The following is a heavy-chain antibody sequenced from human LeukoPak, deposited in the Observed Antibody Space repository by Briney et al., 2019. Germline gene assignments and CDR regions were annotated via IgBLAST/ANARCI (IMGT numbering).Heavy chain of an antibody. J-gene: IGHJ6*03. CDR3: AKAADQYYYSYFYYMDV. D-gene: IGHD2/OR15-2a*01. CDR1: GFTFSSYG. Sequence: PGGSLRLSCAASGFTFSSYGVHWVRQAPGKGLEWVAVISYDGSSKDYADSVKGRFTISRDNSKNTLYLQMKSLTAEDTAVYYCAKAADQYYYSYFYYMDVWGKGTTVTVSS. CDR2: ISYDGSSK. V-gene: IGHV3-30*18.